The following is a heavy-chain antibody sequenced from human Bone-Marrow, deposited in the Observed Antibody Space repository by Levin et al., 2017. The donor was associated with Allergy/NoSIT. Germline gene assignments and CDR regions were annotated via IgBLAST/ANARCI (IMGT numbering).Heavy chain of an antibody. CDR3: ARASVLRFLSPKYYFDY. CDR1: GFTFSSYS. CDR2: ISSSSSTI. J-gene: IGHJ4*02. V-gene: IGHV3-48*02. Sequence: GGSLRLSCAASGFTFSSYSMNWVRQAPGKGLEWVSYISSSSSTIYYADSVKGRFTISRDNAKNSLYLQMNSLRDEDTAVYYCARASVLRFLSPKYYFDYWGQGTLVTVSS. D-gene: IGHD3-3*01.